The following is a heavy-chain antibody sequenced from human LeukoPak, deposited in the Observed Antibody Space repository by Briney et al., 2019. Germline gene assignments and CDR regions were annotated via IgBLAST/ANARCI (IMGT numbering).Heavy chain of an antibody. CDR3: ARDPMSGKFDY. V-gene: IGHV3-7*01. D-gene: IGHD4-23*01. J-gene: IGHJ4*02. CDR1: GFTFNSYW. CDR2: IKQDGSAK. Sequence: GGSLRLSCAASGFTFNSYWMSWVRQAPGKGLEGVGNIKQDGSAKFYVDSVKGRFTISRDNANNSLYLQMNSLRVEDTAVYYCARDPMSGKFDYWGQGTQVIVSS.